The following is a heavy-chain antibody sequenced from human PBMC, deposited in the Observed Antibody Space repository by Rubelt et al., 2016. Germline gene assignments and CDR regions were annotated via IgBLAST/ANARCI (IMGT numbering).Heavy chain of an antibody. V-gene: IGHV1-46*01. D-gene: IGHD3-10*01. CDR2: INPSGGST. Sequence: QVQLVQSGAEVKKPGASVKVSCKASGYTFTSYYMHWVRQAPGQGLEWMGIINPSGGSTTYAEKCQGRVIMTRYTSTSEVYMDFSSLRCEDTAVYYCARVGFYDESGSYVYWGQGTLVTVSS. CDR1: GYTFTSYY. CDR3: ARVGFYDESGSYVY. J-gene: IGHJ4*02.